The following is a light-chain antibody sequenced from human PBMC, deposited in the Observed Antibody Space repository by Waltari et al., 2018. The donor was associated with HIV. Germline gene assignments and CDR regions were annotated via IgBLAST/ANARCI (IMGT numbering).Light chain of an antibody. CDR1: QDISNY. Sequence: DIQMTQSPSSLSASVGDRVTIPCQASQDISNYLNWYQQKPGKAPKLLIYDASNLETGGPSRFSGSGSGTDFTFTISSLQPEDIAAYYCQQYDNLPPKLTFGGGTKVEIK. V-gene: IGKV1-33*01. CDR3: QQYDNLPPKLT. CDR2: DAS. J-gene: IGKJ4*01.